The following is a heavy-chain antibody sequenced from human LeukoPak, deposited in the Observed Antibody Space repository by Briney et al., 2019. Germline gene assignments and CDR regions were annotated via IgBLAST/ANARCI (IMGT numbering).Heavy chain of an antibody. Sequence: PGGSLRLSCAASGFTFSSYWMSWVRQAPGKGLEWVANIKQDGSEKYYVDSVKGRFTISRDNSKNTLDLQMNSLRVEDTAVYFCAKDKDTPATAQPQRGYFESWGQGTLVTVSS. V-gene: IGHV3-7*01. J-gene: IGHJ4*02. CDR3: AKDKDTPATAQPQRGYFES. D-gene: IGHD2-15*01. CDR1: GFTFSSYW. CDR2: IKQDGSEK.